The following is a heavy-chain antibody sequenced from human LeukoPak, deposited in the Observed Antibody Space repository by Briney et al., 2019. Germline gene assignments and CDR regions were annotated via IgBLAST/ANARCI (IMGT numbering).Heavy chain of an antibody. D-gene: IGHD3-3*01. J-gene: IGHJ3*02. Sequence: SETLSLTCTVSGGSISSYYWSWVRQPAGKGLEWIGRIYTSGNTNYNPSLKGRVTMSVDTSKNQFSLNLSSVTAADTAVYYCARGLRFLEWSTAFDIWGQGTMVTVSS. CDR3: ARGLRFLEWSTAFDI. CDR2: IYTSGNT. CDR1: GGSISSYY. V-gene: IGHV4-4*07.